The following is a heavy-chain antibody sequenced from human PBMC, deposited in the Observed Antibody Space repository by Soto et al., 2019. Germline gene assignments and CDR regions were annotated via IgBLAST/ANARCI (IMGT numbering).Heavy chain of an antibody. J-gene: IGHJ4*02. V-gene: IGHV4-59*01. CDR2: IYYSGST. CDR1: GGSISSYY. Sequence: SETLSLTCTVSGGSISSYYWSWIRQPPGKGLEWIGYIYYSGSTNYNPSLKSRVTISVDTSKNQFSLKLSSVTAADTAVYYCARTGPRGYSYGYFDYWGQGTLVTVSS. D-gene: IGHD5-18*01. CDR3: ARTGPRGYSYGYFDY.